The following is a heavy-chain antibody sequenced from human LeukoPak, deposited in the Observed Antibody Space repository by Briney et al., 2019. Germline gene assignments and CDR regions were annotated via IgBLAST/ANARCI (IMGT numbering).Heavy chain of an antibody. CDR3: ASRDSGSWYDY. J-gene: IGHJ4*02. D-gene: IGHD6-13*01. V-gene: IGHV3-30*03. Sequence: GGSLRLSCAASGLSFSSYGMHWVRQAPGKGLEWVAVILSDGSNKYYADSVEGRFTISRDNAKNTVYLQMNSLRAEDTALYYCASRDSGSWYDYWGQGTLVTVSS. CDR1: GLSFSSYG. CDR2: ILSDGSNK.